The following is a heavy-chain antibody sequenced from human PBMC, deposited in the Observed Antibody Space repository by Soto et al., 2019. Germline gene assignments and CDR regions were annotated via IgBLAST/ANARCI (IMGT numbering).Heavy chain of an antibody. CDR3: AKALLLYYYDSSGYMYYFDS. J-gene: IGHJ4*02. V-gene: IGHV3-23*01. CDR2: ISGSGGST. D-gene: IGHD3-22*01. Sequence: EVQLLESGGGLVQPGGSLRLSCAASGFTFSSYAMSWVRQAPGKGLEWVSAISGSGGSTYYADSVKGRFTISRDNPKNTLYLQMNSLRVEDTAVYYCAKALLLYYYDSSGYMYYFDSWGQGTLVTVSS. CDR1: GFTFSSYA.